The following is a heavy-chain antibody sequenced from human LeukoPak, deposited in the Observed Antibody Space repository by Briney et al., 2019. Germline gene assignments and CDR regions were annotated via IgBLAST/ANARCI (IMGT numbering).Heavy chain of an antibody. CDR1: GGSISSYY. CDR3: ATVSGGLWDGMDV. CDR2: IYYTGST. D-gene: IGHD2-15*01. V-gene: IGHV4-59*01. Sequence: SETLSLTCTVSGGSISSYYWSWIRQPPGKGLEWIGYIYYTGSTNYNPSLKTRVTMSVDTSKKQFSLKLSSVTAADTAVYYCATVSGGLWDGMDVWGQGTTVTVPS. J-gene: IGHJ6*02.